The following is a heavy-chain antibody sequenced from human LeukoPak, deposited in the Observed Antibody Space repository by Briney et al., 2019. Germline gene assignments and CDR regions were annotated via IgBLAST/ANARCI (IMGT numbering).Heavy chain of an antibody. D-gene: IGHD5-18*01. J-gene: IGHJ6*02. V-gene: IGHV3-49*04. CDR2: IRGKAYRGTT. CDR3: SRGPIQLWVHNGVDV. Sequence: GGSLRLSCTTSGFNFCDHAMTWVRQAPGKGLEWVGFIRGKAYRGTTEYAASVKGRFTISRDDSKSVVYLQMNSLKSEDTAVYYCSRGPIQLWVHNGVDVWGQGTTVTVSS. CDR1: GFNFCDHA.